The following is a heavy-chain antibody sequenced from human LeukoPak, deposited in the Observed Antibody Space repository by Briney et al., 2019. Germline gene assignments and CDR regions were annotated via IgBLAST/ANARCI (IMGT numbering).Heavy chain of an antibody. CDR3: ARDGYNSGYFDY. D-gene: IGHD5-24*01. CDR2: IYYSRST. CDR1: GASISSGGYY. V-gene: IGHV4-30-4*01. Sequence: SETLSLTCTVSGASISSGGYYWNWIRQPPGKGLEWIGYIYYSRSTSYSPSLKSRLTISVDTSKNQFPLKLSSVTAADTAVYYCARDGYNSGYFDYWGQGTLVTVSS. J-gene: IGHJ4*02.